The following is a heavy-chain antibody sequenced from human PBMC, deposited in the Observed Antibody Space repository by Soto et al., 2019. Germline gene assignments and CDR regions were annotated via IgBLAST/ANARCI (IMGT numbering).Heavy chain of an antibody. J-gene: IGHJ3*02. CDR2: IDYSGST. CDR3: DRDKGSGSYLGDAFDI. CDR1: GGSISSGDYY. D-gene: IGHD1-26*01. V-gene: IGHV4-30-4*01. Sequence: QVQLQESGPGLVKPSQTLSLTCTVSGGSISSGDYYWIWIRQPPGKGLEWIGYIDYSGSTYYNPSLKSRVTLSVDTSKNQFSLKLSSVTAADTAVYYCDRDKGSGSYLGDAFDIWGQGTMVTVSS.